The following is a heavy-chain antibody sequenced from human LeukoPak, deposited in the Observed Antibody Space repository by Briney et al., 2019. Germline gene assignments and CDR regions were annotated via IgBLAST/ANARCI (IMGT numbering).Heavy chain of an antibody. CDR2: ISGSSSYI. V-gene: IGHV3-21*01. J-gene: IGHJ4*02. D-gene: IGHD5-12*01. CDR1: GFTFSSYS. CDR3: ARGPSGYHNT. Sequence: GGSLRLSCAASGFTFSSYSMNWIRQAPGKGLEWVSSISGSSSYIYYADSVKGRFTISRDNSKNTLYLQMNSLRAEDTAVYYCARGPSGYHNTGGQGTLVTVSS.